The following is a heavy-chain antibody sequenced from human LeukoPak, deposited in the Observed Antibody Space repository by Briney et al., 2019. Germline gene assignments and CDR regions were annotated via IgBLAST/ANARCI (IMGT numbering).Heavy chain of an antibody. J-gene: IGHJ4*02. D-gene: IGHD6-19*01. V-gene: IGHV1-2*02. Sequence: ASVKVSCKASGYTFTVYYMHWVRQAPGQGLEWMRWINPNSGGTNYAQKFQGRVTMTRDTSISTAYMELSRLRSDDTAVYYCAIIEKVVAVAGTFDYWGQGTLVTVSS. CDR2: INPNSGGT. CDR1: GYTFTVYY. CDR3: AIIEKVVAVAGTFDY.